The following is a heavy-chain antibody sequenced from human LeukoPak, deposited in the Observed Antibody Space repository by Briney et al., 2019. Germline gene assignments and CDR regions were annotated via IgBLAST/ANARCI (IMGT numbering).Heavy chain of an antibody. CDR1: GFTFSNYW. V-gene: IGHV3-74*01. CDR2: IYVDGRTT. Sequence: GVTLRLSCVASGFTFSNYWMHWVRQPPGKGLVWVSRIYVDGRTTNYADSVKGRFTISRDNAKNTVYLEMNSLSVEDTATYYCIRDFRSADLWGQGTLVTVTS. J-gene: IGHJ5*02. CDR3: IRDFRSADL.